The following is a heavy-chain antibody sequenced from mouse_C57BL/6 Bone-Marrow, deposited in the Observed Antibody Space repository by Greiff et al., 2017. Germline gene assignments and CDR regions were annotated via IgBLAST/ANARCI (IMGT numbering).Heavy chain of an antibody. V-gene: IGHV1-5*01. CDR1: GYTFTSYW. Sequence: EVQLQQSGTVLARPGASVKMSCKTSGYTFTSYWMNWVKQRPGQGLEWIGAIYPGNSDTSYNQKFKGKAKLTAVTSASAAYMELSSLTNEDSAFYYCTMPPYYAMDYWGQGTSVTVSS. CDR3: TMPPYYAMDY. D-gene: IGHD6-1*01. CDR2: IYPGNSDT. J-gene: IGHJ4*01.